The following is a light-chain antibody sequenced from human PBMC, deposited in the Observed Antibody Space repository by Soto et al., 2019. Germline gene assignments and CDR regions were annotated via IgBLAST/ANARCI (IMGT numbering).Light chain of an antibody. CDR2: AAS. Sequence: AIQMTQSPSSLSASVGDTVTITCRASQGIRNDLGWYQEKPGKAPKLLIYAASSLQVGVPSRFSGSGSGTDFSLTLTSLQPEDFATYYCLQDYNYPRTFGQGTKVEIK. CDR3: LQDYNYPRT. V-gene: IGKV1-6*01. CDR1: QGIRND. J-gene: IGKJ1*01.